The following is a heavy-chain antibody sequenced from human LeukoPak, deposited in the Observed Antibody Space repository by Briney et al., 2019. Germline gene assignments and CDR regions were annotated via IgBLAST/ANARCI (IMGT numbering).Heavy chain of an antibody. V-gene: IGHV3-74*01. CDR1: GFTFSSYW. Sequence: GGSLGLSCAASGFTFSSYWMHWVRQAPGKGLVWVSRINSDGSSTSYADSVKGRFTISRDNAKNTLYLQMNSLRAEDTAVYYCASRYYYDSSGRDYWGQGTLVTVSS. J-gene: IGHJ4*02. CDR3: ASRYYYDSSGRDY. D-gene: IGHD3-22*01. CDR2: INSDGSST.